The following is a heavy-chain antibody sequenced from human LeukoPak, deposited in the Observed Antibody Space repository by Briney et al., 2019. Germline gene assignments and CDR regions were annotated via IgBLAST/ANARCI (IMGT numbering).Heavy chain of an antibody. Sequence: SETLSLTCTVSGGSISSYYWSWIRQPPGKRLEWIGYIYYSGSTNYNPSLKSRVTISVDTSKNQFSLKLSSVTAADTAVYYCAREEIGGATDYWGQGTLVTVSS. CDR2: IYYSGST. CDR1: GGSISSYY. J-gene: IGHJ4*02. V-gene: IGHV4-59*12. CDR3: AREEIGGATDY. D-gene: IGHD1-26*01.